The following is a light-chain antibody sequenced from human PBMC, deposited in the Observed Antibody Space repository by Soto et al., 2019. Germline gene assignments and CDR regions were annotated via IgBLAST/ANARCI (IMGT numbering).Light chain of an antibody. Sequence: EIVLTQSPGTLSLSPGERATLSCRASQSVSSSYLAWYQQKPGQASRLLIYGASSRATGIPDRFSGSGSGTDFTLTISRLEPEDFAVYYCQQYGSSPPVTFGGGTKVEIK. CDR3: QQYGSSPPVT. V-gene: IGKV3-20*01. CDR2: GAS. J-gene: IGKJ4*01. CDR1: QSVSSSY.